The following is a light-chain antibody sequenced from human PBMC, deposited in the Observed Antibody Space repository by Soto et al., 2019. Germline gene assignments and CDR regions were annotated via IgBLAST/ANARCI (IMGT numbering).Light chain of an antibody. Sequence: DVQMTQSPSSLSAFVGDRVTITCQASQGIAPYLAWFQQKPGKVPKLLIYATSTLQSGVPSRFSGSGSGTDFTLTINSLQPEDVGTYYCQKYNSAPLTFGGGTEVEIK. CDR3: QKYNSAPLT. V-gene: IGKV1-27*01. CDR2: ATS. J-gene: IGKJ4*01. CDR1: QGIAPY.